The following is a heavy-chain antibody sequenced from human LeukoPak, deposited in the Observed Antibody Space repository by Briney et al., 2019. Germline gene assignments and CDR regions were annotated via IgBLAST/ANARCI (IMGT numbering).Heavy chain of an antibody. Sequence: PGGSLRLSCAASGFTFSSYAMSWVRQAPGKGLEWVTAISGSGGSTNYADSVKGRFTISRDNSKNTLYLQMNSLRAEDTAVYYCARSLHYYDSSGQLGYWGQGTLVTVSS. J-gene: IGHJ4*02. CDR3: ARSLHYYDSSGQLGY. D-gene: IGHD3-22*01. V-gene: IGHV3-23*01. CDR1: GFTFSSYA. CDR2: ISGSGGST.